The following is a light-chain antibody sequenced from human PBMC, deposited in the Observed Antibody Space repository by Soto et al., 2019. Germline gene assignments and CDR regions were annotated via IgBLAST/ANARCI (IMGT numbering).Light chain of an antibody. Sequence: QSALTQPPSASGSLGQSVTISCTGTSSDVGGYNYVTWYQQHPGKAPKLIIYEVSKRPSGVPDRFSGSKFGNRASLTVSGLQAEDEADYYCSSYAGTKNLVFGGGTTLTVL. V-gene: IGLV2-8*01. CDR1: SSDVGGYNY. CDR3: SSYAGTKNLV. CDR2: EVS. J-gene: IGLJ3*02.